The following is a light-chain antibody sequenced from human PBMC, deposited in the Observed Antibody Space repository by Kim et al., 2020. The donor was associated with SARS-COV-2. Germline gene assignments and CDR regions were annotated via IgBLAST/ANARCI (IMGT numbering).Light chain of an antibody. CDR3: QQDYNSPGT. V-gene: IGKV3D-7*01. J-gene: IGKJ2*01. CDR2: GAS. Sequence: PGERVTLSCRASQSVSSSYLTWYQQKPGQAPRLLIYGASTRATGIPARFSGSGSGTDFTLTISSLQPEDFAVYYCQQDYNSPGTFGQGTKLEI. CDR1: QSVSSSY.